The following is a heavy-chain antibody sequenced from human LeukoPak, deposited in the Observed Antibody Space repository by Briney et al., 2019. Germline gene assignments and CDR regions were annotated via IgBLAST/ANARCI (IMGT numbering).Heavy chain of an antibody. CDR1: GYTFTDNY. J-gene: IGHJ4*02. D-gene: IGHD4-11*01. CDR2: INPNSGDT. CDR3: ARDRDYSNTERGFDY. Sequence: ASVKVSCKTSGYTFTDNYIHWVRQAPGQGLEWMGWINPNSGDTNSAQKFQGRVTMTGDTSISTAYMELRRVTSDDTAVYYCARDRDYSNTERGFDYWGQGTLVTVSS. V-gene: IGHV1-2*02.